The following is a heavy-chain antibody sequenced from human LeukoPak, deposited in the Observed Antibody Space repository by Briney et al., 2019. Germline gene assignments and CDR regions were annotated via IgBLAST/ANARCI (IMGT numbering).Heavy chain of an antibody. J-gene: IGHJ4*02. Sequence: GGSLRLSCAASGFTFSSYSMNWVRQAPGKGLEWVSSISSSSSYIYYADSVKGRFTISRDNAKNSLYLQMNSLRAEDTAVYYCARVYDDSSGYPQLRYWGQGTLVTVSS. CDR1: GFTFSSYS. CDR2: ISSSSSYI. V-gene: IGHV3-21*01. D-gene: IGHD3-22*01. CDR3: ARVYDDSSGYPQLRY.